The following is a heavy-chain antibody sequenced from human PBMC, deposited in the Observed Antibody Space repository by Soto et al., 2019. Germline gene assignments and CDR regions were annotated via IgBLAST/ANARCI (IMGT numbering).Heavy chain of an antibody. J-gene: IGHJ6*02. CDR1: GFTFSSYS. CDR2: ISSSSSTI. CDR3: ARDLGETWKQTHWNYYYYGMDV. D-gene: IGHD3-16*01. Sequence: GGSLRLSCAASGFTFSSYSMNWVRQAPGKGLEWVSYISSSSSTIYYADSVKGRFTISRDNAKNSLYLQMNSLRDEDTAVYYCARDLGETWKQTHWNYYYYGMDVWGQGTTVTVSS. V-gene: IGHV3-48*02.